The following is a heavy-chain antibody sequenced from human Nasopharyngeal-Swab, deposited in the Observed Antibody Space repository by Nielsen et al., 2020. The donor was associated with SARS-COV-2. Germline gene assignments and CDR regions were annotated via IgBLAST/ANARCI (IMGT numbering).Heavy chain of an antibody. CDR3: ARVLPFRITGTSGMDV. D-gene: IGHD1-7*01. J-gene: IGHJ6*02. V-gene: IGHV1-46*01. CDR2: INPTDGST. CDR1: VYTFTSYY. Sequence: ASVNVSCKASVYTFTSYYLHWVRQAPGQGLEWMGIINPTDGSTSYAQKFEGRVTMTRVTSTSTVYMELNSLRSEDTAVYYCARVLPFRITGTSGMDVWGQGTTVTVSS.